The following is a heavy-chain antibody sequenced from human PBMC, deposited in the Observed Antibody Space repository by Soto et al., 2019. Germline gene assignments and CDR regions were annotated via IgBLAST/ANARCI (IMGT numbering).Heavy chain of an antibody. Sequence: QLHLVQSGAVVKKPGASVTVSCSASGYPVTAYYMHWVRQAPGRGLEWMGVNNPATGAANYTQTFQGRVTMTRDTSTSRVFMELSGLTSEDTAVFYCARGGGVGVAGSAAFDMWGQGTLVTVSS. V-gene: IGHV1-46*01. CDR1: GYPVTAYY. J-gene: IGHJ3*02. D-gene: IGHD3-3*01. CDR3: ARGGGVGVAGSAAFDM. CDR2: NNPATGAA.